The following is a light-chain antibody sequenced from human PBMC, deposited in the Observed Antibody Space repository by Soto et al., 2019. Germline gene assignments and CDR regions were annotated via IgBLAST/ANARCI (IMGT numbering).Light chain of an antibody. J-gene: IGLJ1*01. CDR1: SSDVGAYNY. CDR2: GVT. V-gene: IGLV2-14*01. CDR3: FSHRGGDSHV. Sequence: QSALTQPASVSGSPGQSITISCTGTSSDVGAYNYVSWYQQYPGKAPKLMIYGVTNRPSGVSNRFSGSKTGNTASLTISGLRAEDEADYYCFSHRGGDSHVFGTGTKVTVL.